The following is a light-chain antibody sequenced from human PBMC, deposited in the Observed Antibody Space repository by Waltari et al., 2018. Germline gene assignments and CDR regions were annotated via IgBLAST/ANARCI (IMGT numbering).Light chain of an antibody. V-gene: IGLV1-44*01. CDR3: ATWDDTLNGLV. J-gene: IGLJ2*01. CDR2: RNR. CDR1: SSNIGSNT. Sequence: QSVLTQPPSASGTPGQRVTISCSGSSSNIGSNTVNWYQLLPGTAPKLVMSRNRERPSGVPDRFSGSKAGASASLSISELQSEDEADYYCATWDDTLNGLVFGGGTKLTVL.